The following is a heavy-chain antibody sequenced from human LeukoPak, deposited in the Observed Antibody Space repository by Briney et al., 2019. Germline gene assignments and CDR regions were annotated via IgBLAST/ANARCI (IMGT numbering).Heavy chain of an antibody. D-gene: IGHD6-19*01. Sequence: GGSLRLSCAASGFTFSTYGMNWVRHAPGKGLEWVSSISSSGDNTYYADSVKGRFTISRDNSKNTLYLQMNSLRAEDTAVYYCARMTGPRGSRYSSGWYDYWGQGALVTVSS. CDR2: ISSSGDNT. J-gene: IGHJ4*02. CDR1: GFTFSTYG. CDR3: ARMTGPRGSRYSSGWYDY. V-gene: IGHV3-23*01.